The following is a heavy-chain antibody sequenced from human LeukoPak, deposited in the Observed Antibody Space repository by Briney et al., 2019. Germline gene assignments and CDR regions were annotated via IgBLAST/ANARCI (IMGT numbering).Heavy chain of an antibody. D-gene: IGHD5-18*01. CDR2: SYTSGST. CDR3: AGGGGYSYGYGVHPFDP. V-gene: IGHV4-4*07. Sequence: SETLSLTCTVSGGSISSYYWSWIRQPAGKGLEWIGRSYTSGSTNYNPSLKSRVTMSVDTSKNQFSLKLSSVTAADTAVYYCAGGGGYSYGYGVHPFDPWGQGTLVTVSS. J-gene: IGHJ5*02. CDR1: GGSISSYY.